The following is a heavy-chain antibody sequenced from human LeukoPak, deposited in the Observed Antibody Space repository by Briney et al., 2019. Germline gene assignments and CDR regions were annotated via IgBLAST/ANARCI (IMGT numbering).Heavy chain of an antibody. CDR2: FDPEDGET. V-gene: IGHV1-24*01. J-gene: IGHJ4*02. D-gene: IGHD6-19*01. Sequence: GASVKVSCKVSGYTLTELSMHWVRQAPGKGLEWMGGFDPEDGETIYAQKFQGRVTMTEDTSTDTAYMELSSLRSEDTAVYYCARDLSIAVADHFDYWGQGTLVTVSS. CDR3: ARDLSIAVADHFDY. CDR1: GYTLTELS.